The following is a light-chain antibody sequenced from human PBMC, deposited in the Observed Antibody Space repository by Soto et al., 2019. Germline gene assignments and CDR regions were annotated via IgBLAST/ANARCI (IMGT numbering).Light chain of an antibody. CDR1: QSVSIH. Sequence: EIVMTQSPATLSLSPVEIATLYFISSQSVSIHLAWYQQKPGQAPRLLIYDTSTRATGIPARFSGSGSGTEFTLTISSLQSEDFAVYYCQQYSNWPPITFGQGTRLEI. J-gene: IGKJ5*01. V-gene: IGKV3-15*01. CDR3: QQYSNWPPIT. CDR2: DTS.